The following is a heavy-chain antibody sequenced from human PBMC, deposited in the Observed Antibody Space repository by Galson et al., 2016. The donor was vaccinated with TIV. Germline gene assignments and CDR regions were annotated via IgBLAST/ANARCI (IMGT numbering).Heavy chain of an antibody. V-gene: IGHV1-69*06. Sequence: SVKVSCKASGGTFSNFVISWVRQAPGQGLEWMGSINPIFGTANYAQKFQGRVTITADTSTSTIYMELGSLRSEDTAVYYWARGRGYYFGSGSSYFDYWGQGSLVTVSS. J-gene: IGHJ4*02. CDR3: ARGRGYYFGSGSSYFDY. CDR1: GGTFSNFV. CDR2: INPIFGTA. D-gene: IGHD3-10*01.